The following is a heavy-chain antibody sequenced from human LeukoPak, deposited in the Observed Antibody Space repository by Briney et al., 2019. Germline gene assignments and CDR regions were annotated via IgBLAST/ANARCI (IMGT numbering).Heavy chain of an antibody. CDR1: GGSISGGGYS. CDR2: IDHSVST. V-gene: IGHV4-30-2*01. Sequence: SETLSFTCAVSGGSISGGGYSSGWVGQPPGKGLGWIAYIDHSVSTNHNPSLTRRVTISVAPSKNQFSLKMSYVTAADTDVYYCARGVRDIVLVPAGKSYWSAPSGQGTLATASP. D-gene: IGHD2-2*01. J-gene: IGHJ5*02. CDR3: ARGVRDIVLVPAGKSYWSAP.